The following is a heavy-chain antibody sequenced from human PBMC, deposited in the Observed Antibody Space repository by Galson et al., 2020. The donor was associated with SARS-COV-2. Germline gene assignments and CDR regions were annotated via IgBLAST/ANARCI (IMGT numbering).Heavy chain of an antibody. J-gene: IGHJ4*02. Sequence: KIGESLKISCKASGYSFNSDWIGWVRQMPGKGLEWMGINYPGDSETRYSLSFQGQVTMSADKSINTAYLQWSSLKASDTAMYYCARVRSGNYIYDYWGQGTLVTVSS. CDR1: GYSFNSDW. CDR3: ARVRSGNYIYDY. CDR2: NYPGDSET. V-gene: IGHV5-51*01. D-gene: IGHD1-26*01.